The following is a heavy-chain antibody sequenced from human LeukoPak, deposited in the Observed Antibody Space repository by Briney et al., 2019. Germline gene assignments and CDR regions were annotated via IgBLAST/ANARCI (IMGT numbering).Heavy chain of an antibody. V-gene: IGHV4-39*07. CDR1: GGSISSSSYY. CDR2: INHVGNT. Sequence: PSETLSLTCTVSGGSISSSSYYWSWIRQPPGKGLEWIGEINHVGNTNYNPSLKSRVTISVGTSKSQFSLKLSSVTAADTAVYYCAGGYGDLYFDYWGQGTLVTVSS. J-gene: IGHJ4*02. D-gene: IGHD3-10*01. CDR3: AGGYGDLYFDY.